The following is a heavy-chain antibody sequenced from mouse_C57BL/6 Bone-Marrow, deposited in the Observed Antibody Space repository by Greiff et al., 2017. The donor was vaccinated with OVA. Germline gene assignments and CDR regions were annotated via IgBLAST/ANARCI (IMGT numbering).Heavy chain of an antibody. J-gene: IGHJ1*03. V-gene: IGHV2-2*01. CDR2: IWSGGST. CDR1: GFSLTSYG. Sequence: VQLQQSGPGLVQPSQSLSITCTVSGFSLTSYGVHWVRQSPGKGLEWLGVIWSGGSTDYNAAFISRLSISKDNFKSQVFFKMNSLQADDTAIYYCARNWGYGSSYDWYFDVWGTGTTVTVSS. CDR3: ARNWGYGSSYDWYFDV. D-gene: IGHD1-1*01.